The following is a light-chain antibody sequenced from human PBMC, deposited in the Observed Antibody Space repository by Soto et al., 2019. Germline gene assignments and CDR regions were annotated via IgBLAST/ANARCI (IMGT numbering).Light chain of an antibody. V-gene: IGKV1-5*03. CDR1: QSISSW. CDR2: KAS. CDR3: QQSGT. Sequence: DIQMTHSPSTLSASVGDRVTITCRASQSISSWLAWYQQKPGKAPKLLIYKASSLESGVPSRFSGSGSGTESTLTISSLQPDDFATYYCQQSGTFGQGTKVDIK. J-gene: IGKJ1*01.